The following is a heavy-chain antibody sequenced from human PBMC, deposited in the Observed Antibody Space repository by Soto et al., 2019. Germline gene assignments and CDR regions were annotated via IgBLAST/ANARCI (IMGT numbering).Heavy chain of an antibody. CDR2: ITYDGSNK. Sequence: QVQLVESGGGVVQPGESLRLSCAASGFDFSSYAMHWVRQPPGKGLEWVAGITYDGSNKYYADSVKGRFTITRDSSKSTLFLQLSSLRLEDTAMYYCARVWRLDGIAGSYRGLHMWGQVTVVTVSS. J-gene: IGHJ3*02. D-gene: IGHD3-16*02. V-gene: IGHV3-30-3*01. CDR1: GFDFSSYA. CDR3: ARVWRLDGIAGSYRGLHM.